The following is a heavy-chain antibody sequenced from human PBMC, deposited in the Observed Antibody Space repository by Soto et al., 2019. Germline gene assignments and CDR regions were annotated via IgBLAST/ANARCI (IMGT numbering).Heavy chain of an antibody. CDR3: ARGTDYADLGNAEYFHP. Sequence: QVQLVESGGGVVQPGRSLRLSCAASGFNFRTYGIHWVRQAPGEGLEWVALISKDGSHSYYAHSVKGRFTTSRDNSQNKAFLQVNSLRADDTAVYFCARGTDYADLGNAEYFHPWGQGTLVTVSS. CDR2: ISKDGSHS. D-gene: IGHD4-17*01. J-gene: IGHJ1*01. CDR1: GFNFRTYG. V-gene: IGHV3-30*03.